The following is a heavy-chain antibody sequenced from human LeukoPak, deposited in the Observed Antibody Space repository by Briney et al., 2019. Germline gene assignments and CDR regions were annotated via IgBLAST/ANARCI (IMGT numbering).Heavy chain of an antibody. D-gene: IGHD3-10*01. CDR1: GYTFTGYY. CDR3: ASSPGRYYGSGSYFVLWY. CDR2: INPNSGGT. J-gene: IGHJ4*02. V-gene: IGHV1-2*02. Sequence: ASVKVSCKASGYTFTGYYMHWVRQAPGQGLEWMGWINPNSGGTNYAQKFQGRVTMTRDTSISTAYMELSRLRSDDTGVYYCASSPGRYYGSGSYFVLWYWGQGTLVTVSS.